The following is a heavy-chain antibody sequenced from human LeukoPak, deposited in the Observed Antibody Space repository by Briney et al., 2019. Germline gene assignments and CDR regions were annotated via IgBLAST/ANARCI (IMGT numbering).Heavy chain of an antibody. J-gene: IGHJ4*02. CDR2: IYTTGDT. V-gene: IGHV4-4*09. Sequence: SETLSLTCTVSGVSISSYYWSWIRQPPGKGLEWIGSIYTTGDTRYNPSLKSRVTISVDTSKNQFSLKLSSVTAADTAVYYCARATPVGGVRFDYWGQGTLVTVSS. CDR1: GVSISSYY. D-gene: IGHD3-16*01. CDR3: ARATPVGGVRFDY.